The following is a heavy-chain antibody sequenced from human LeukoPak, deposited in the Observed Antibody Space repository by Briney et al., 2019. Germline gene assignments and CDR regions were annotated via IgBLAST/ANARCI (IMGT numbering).Heavy chain of an antibody. Sequence: GASVKVSCKPSGGTFSSYAISWVRQAPGQGLEWMGGIIPIFGTANYAQKFQGRVTITADESTSTAYMELSSLRSEDTAVYYCAWGLSVGSYYYYGMDVWGQGTTVTVSS. CDR1: GGTFSSYA. V-gene: IGHV1-69*13. CDR2: IIPIFGTA. D-gene: IGHD7-27*01. CDR3: AWGLSVGSYYYYGMDV. J-gene: IGHJ6*02.